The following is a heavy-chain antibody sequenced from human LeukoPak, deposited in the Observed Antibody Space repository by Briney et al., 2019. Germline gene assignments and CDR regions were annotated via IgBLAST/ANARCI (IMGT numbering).Heavy chain of an antibody. D-gene: IGHD4-23*01. CDR2: IIPIFGIA. Sequence: ASVKVSCKASGGTFSSYAISWVRQAPGQGLEWMGRIIPIFGIANYAQKSQGRVTITADKSTGTAYMELSSLRSEDTAVYYCALSPVVKDGYYGMDVWGQGTTVTVSS. V-gene: IGHV1-69*04. CDR1: GGTFSSYA. J-gene: IGHJ6*02. CDR3: ALSPVVKDGYYGMDV.